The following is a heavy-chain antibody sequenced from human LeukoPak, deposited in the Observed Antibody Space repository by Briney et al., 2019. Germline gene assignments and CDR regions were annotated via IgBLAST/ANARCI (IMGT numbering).Heavy chain of an antibody. CDR3: ARGGGVVSWFDP. V-gene: IGHV4-34*01. J-gene: IGHJ5*02. D-gene: IGHD3-16*01. Sequence: SETLSLTCAVYGGSFSGYYWSWIRQPLGKGLEWIGEINHSGSTNYNPSLKSRVTISVDTSKNQFSLKLSSVTAADTAVYYCARGGGVVSWFDPWGQGTLVTVSS. CDR1: GGSFSGYY. CDR2: INHSGST.